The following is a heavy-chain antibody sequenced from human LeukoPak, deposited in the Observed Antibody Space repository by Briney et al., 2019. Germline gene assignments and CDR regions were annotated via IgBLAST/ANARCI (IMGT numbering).Heavy chain of an antibody. CDR1: GGSISRSSYY. CDR2: IYYSGRT. Sequence: SETLSLTCTVSGGSISRSSYYWGWIRQPPGKGLEWIGGIYYSGRTYYNPSLKSRVSISVDTPKSQFSLKLISVTAADTAVYYCARLYYDSSGHYYFDYWGQGTLVTVSS. CDR3: ARLYYDSSGHYYFDY. V-gene: IGHV4-39*01. D-gene: IGHD3-22*01. J-gene: IGHJ4*02.